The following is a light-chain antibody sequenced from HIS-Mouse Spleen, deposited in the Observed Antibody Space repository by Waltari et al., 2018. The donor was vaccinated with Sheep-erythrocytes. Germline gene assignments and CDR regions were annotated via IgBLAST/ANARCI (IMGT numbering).Light chain of an antibody. CDR1: SSDVGSYNL. CDR2: EGS. CDR3: CSYAGSSTLV. V-gene: IGLV2-23*01. J-gene: IGLJ2*01. Sequence: QSALTQPASVSGSPGQSITISCTGTSSDVGSYNLVPWYQQHPGKAPKRRIYEGSKRPSGVSNRFSGSKSGNTASLTISGLQAEDEADYYCCSYAGSSTLVFGGGTKLTVL.